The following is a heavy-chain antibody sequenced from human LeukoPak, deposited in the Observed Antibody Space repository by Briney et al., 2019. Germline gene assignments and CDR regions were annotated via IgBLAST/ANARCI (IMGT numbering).Heavy chain of an antibody. J-gene: IGHJ4*02. V-gene: IGHV4-34*01. CDR2: INHSGST. Sequence: SETLSLTCAVYGGSCSGYYWSWIRQPPAKGLEWIGEINHSGSTNYNPSLKSRVTISVDTSKKQFSLKLSSVTAADTAMYYCASPWGYGSGIWGQGTLVTVSS. D-gene: IGHD3-10*01. CDR3: ASPWGYGSGI. CDR1: GGSCSGYY.